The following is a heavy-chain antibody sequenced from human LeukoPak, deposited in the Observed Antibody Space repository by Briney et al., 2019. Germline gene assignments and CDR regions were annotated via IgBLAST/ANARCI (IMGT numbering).Heavy chain of an antibody. Sequence: SETLSLTCTVSGGSISSYYWSWIRQPAGKGLEWIGRIYTSGSTNYNPSLKSRVTMSVDTSKNQFSLKLSSVTAADTAVYYCARESPASTSRLMDVWGKGTMVTVSS. J-gene: IGHJ6*03. D-gene: IGHD2-2*01. CDR2: IYTSGST. CDR3: ARESPASTSRLMDV. CDR1: GGSISSYY. V-gene: IGHV4-4*07.